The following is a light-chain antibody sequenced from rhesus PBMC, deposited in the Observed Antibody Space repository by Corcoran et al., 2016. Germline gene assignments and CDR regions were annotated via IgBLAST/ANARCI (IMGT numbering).Light chain of an antibody. J-gene: IGKJ3*01. V-gene: IGKV1-74*01. CDR1: ENVNNY. CDR3: QHSYGTPFT. CDR2: KAS. Sequence: DIQMTQSPSSLSASVGDRVTITCRASENVNNYLHWYQQKPGKAPTLLIYKASTLQSGVPSRFSGNGSGTDFTLTISSLQPEDFATYYCQHSYGTPFTFGPGTKLDIK.